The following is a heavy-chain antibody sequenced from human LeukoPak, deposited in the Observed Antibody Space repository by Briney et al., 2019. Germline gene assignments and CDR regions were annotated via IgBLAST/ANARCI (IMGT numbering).Heavy chain of an antibody. CDR3: ARASLGSSWYVGR. CDR1: GGSISSYY. D-gene: IGHD6-13*01. Sequence: SETLSLNCTVSGGSISSYYWSWIRQPPGKGLEWIGYIYYSGSTNYNPSLKSRVTISVDTSKNQFSLKLSSVTAADTAVYYCARASLGSSWYVGRWGQGTLVTVSS. J-gene: IGHJ4*02. CDR2: IYYSGST. V-gene: IGHV4-59*01.